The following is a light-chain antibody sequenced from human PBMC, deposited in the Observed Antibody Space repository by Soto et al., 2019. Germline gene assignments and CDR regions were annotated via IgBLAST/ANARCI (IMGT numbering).Light chain of an antibody. CDR2: DVY. Sequence: QSVLTQPASVSGSPGQSIAISCIGVRTDGDGHDYVSWYQQHPGQAPQLIIYDVYNRPSGVSDRFSGSKSGNTASLIISGLQPEDGADYFCTSYTASSPFYVFGAGTKVTVL. J-gene: IGLJ1*01. CDR1: RTDGDGHDY. V-gene: IGLV2-14*03. CDR3: TSYTASSPFYV.